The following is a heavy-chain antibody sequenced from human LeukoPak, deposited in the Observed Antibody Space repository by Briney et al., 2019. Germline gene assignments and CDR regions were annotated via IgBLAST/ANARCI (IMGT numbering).Heavy chain of an antibody. CDR1: GGSIRSYY. J-gene: IGHJ4*02. D-gene: IGHD4-23*01. CDR2: IPYSAST. Sequence: SETLSLTCTVSGGSIRSYYWSWIRQAPGKGLEWIGFIPYSASTSYSPSLKSRVAISVDSSKSQFSLRLSSMTAADTAIYYCARGRNDNGGMFFDSWAQGTLVTVSS. V-gene: IGHV4-59*01. CDR3: ARGRNDNGGMFFDS.